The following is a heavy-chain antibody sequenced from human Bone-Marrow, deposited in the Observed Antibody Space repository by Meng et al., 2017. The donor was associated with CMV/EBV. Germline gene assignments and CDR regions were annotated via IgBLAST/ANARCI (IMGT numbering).Heavy chain of an antibody. V-gene: IGHV3-7*01. Sequence: GESLKISCAASRFTFSTYWMSWVRQAPGKGLEWVANIKQDGSEKYYVDSVKGRFTISRDNAKNSLYLQMNSLRAEDTAVYYCARAIYGSGSYYNERGSNDYWGQGTLVTVSS. CDR1: RFTFSTYW. D-gene: IGHD3-10*01. J-gene: IGHJ4*02. CDR2: IKQDGSEK. CDR3: ARAIYGSGSYYNERGSNDY.